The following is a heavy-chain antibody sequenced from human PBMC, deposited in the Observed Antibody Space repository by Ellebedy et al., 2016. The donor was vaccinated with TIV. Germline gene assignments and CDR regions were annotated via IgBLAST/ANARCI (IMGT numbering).Heavy chain of an antibody. V-gene: IGHV3-11*01. D-gene: IGHD4-17*01. Sequence: GESLKISXAASGFTFSDYYMSWIRQAPGKGLEWVSYISSSGSTIYYADSVKGRFTISRDNAKNSLYLQMNSLRAEDTAVYYCARDGLYGDYVLWGRGTLVTVSS. CDR1: GFTFSDYY. J-gene: IGHJ2*01. CDR3: ARDGLYGDYVL. CDR2: ISSSGSTI.